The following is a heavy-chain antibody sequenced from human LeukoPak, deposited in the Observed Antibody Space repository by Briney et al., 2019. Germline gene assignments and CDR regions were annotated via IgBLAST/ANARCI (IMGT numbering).Heavy chain of an antibody. CDR2: ISGSGGST. CDR3: AKDFKEKLSHGSPDY. V-gene: IGHV3-23*01. Sequence: PGGSLRLSCAASGFTFSSYAMSWVRQAPGKGLEWVSAISGSGGSTYYADSVKGRFTISRDNSKNTLYLQMNSLRGEDTAVFYCAKDFKEKLSHGSPDYWGQGTLVTVSS. D-gene: IGHD1-26*01. J-gene: IGHJ4*02. CDR1: GFTFSSYA.